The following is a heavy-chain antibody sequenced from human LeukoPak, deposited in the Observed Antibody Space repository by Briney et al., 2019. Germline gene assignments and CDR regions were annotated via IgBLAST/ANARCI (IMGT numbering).Heavy chain of an antibody. CDR2: IDPNSGGT. J-gene: IGHJ2*01. Sequence: ASVKVSCKASGYTFSNYHMHWVRQAPGQGLEWMGWIDPNSGGTNYAQKFLGSVTMTGDTSINTAFMELSRLRSDDTAIYYCARGRGTTMVRGVITNYFDLWGRGSLVTVSS. D-gene: IGHD3-10*01. CDR1: GYTFSNYH. V-gene: IGHV1-2*02. CDR3: ARGRGTTMVRGVITNYFDL.